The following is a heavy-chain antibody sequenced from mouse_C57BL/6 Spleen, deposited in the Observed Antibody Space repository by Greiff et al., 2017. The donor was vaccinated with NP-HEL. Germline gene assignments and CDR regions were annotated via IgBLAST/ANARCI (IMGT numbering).Heavy chain of an antibody. V-gene: IGHV1-22*01. D-gene: IGHD1-1*01. Sequence: VHVKQSGPELVKPGASVKMSCKASGYTFTDYNMHWVKQSHGKSLEWIGYINPNNGGKSYNQKFKGKATLTVNKYSSTAYMERSSLTSEDSAVYYCARDYGSSFDYWGQGTTLTVSA. CDR3: ARDYGSSFDY. J-gene: IGHJ2*01. CDR2: INPNNGGK. CDR1: GYTFTDYN.